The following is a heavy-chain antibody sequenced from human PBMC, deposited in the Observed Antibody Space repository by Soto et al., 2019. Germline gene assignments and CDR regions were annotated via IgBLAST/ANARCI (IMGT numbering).Heavy chain of an antibody. CDR2: VIPMFPKA. J-gene: IGHJ4*02. CDR1: GGTFISDA. D-gene: IGHD3-22*01. V-gene: IGHV1-69*06. CDR3: ARCHSDSSGPGYLDS. Sequence: QVRLVQSEAEVKKAGSSVKVSCKASGGTFISDAVTWVRQAPGQGLEWMGGVIPMFPKANYAQKFQGRATITADKSTSTVYMELHSLKSEGTALYYCARCHSDSSGPGYLDSWGQGTLVTVTS.